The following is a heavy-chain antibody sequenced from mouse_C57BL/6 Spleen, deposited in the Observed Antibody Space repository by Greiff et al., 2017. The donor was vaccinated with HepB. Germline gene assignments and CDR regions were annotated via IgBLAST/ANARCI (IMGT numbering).Heavy chain of an antibody. CDR3: ARYYGSSYNWYFDV. CDR2: IYPGSGST. D-gene: IGHD1-1*01. J-gene: IGHJ1*03. V-gene: IGHV1-55*01. Sequence: VKLQQPGAELVKPGASVKMSCKASGYTFTSYWITWVKQRPGQGLEWIGDIYPGSGSTNYNEKFKSKATLTVDTSSSTAYMQLSSLTSEDSAVYYCARYYGSSYNWYFDVWGTGTTVTVSS. CDR1: GYTFTSYW.